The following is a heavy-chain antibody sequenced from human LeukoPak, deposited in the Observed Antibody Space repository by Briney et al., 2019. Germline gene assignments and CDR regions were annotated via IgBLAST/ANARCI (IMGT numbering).Heavy chain of an antibody. CDR2: INHSGST. Sequence: SETLSLTCAVYGGSFSGYYWSWIRQPPGKGLEWIGEINHSGSTNYNPSLKSRATISVDTSKNQFSLKLSSVTAADTAVYYCARHTSPGGNFDYWGQGTLVTVSS. D-gene: IGHD2-2*01. CDR3: ARHTSPGGNFDY. CDR1: GGSFSGYY. V-gene: IGHV4-34*01. J-gene: IGHJ4*02.